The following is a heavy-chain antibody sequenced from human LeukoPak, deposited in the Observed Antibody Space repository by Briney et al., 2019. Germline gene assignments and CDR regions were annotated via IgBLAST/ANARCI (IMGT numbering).Heavy chain of an antibody. Sequence: GGSLRLSCAASGFTFSSYWMSWVRQAPGKGLEWVANIKQDGSEKYYVDSVKGRFTISRDNAKNSLYLQMNSLRAEDTAVYYCARAPPYSGSYRAYFDYWGQGTLVTVSS. J-gene: IGHJ4*02. CDR3: ARAPPYSGSYRAYFDY. CDR1: GFTFSSYW. V-gene: IGHV3-7*01. CDR2: IKQDGSEK. D-gene: IGHD1-26*01.